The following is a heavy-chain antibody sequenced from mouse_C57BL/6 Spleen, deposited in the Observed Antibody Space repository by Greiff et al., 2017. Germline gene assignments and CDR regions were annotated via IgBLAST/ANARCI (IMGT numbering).Heavy chain of an antibody. CDR3: AREIYYGKGYAMDY. CDR2: LSYNGSN. CDR1: GYSITSGYY. D-gene: IGHD2-1*01. Sequence: VQLKESGPGLVKPSQSLSLTCSVTGYSITSGYYWNWIRQFPGNNLEWMGYLSYNGSNNYNPSLKNRISITRDTSKNQFFLKLNSVTTEDTATYDCAREIYYGKGYAMDYWGQGTSVTVSS. J-gene: IGHJ4*01. V-gene: IGHV3-6*01.